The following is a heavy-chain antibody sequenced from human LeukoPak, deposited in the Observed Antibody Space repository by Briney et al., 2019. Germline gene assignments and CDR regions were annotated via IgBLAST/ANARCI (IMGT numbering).Heavy chain of an antibody. CDR3: ARSRIAAASPVGY. J-gene: IGHJ4*02. V-gene: IGHV3-11*04. D-gene: IGHD6-13*01. Sequence: PGGSLRLSCAASGFTFSDYYMSWIRQAPGKGLEWASYISSSGSTIYYADSVKGRFTISRDNAKNSLYLQMNSLGAEDTAVYYCARSRIAAASPVGYWGQGTLVTVSS. CDR2: ISSSGSTI. CDR1: GFTFSDYY.